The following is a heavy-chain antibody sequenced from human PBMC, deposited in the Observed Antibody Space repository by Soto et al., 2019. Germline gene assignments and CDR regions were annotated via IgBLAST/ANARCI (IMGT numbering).Heavy chain of an antibody. CDR2: ISSNGGIT. CDR3: TSVSGSYFAY. V-gene: IGHV3-64*01. J-gene: IGHJ4*02. CDR1: GFTFSSYA. Sequence: EVPLVESGGGLVQPGGSLRLYCAASGFTFSSYAMHWVRQAPGKGLEYVSAISSNGGITYYANSMKGRFTISRYNSTNTPYLPIVTLGAEDIAFYYYTSVSGSYFAYPCQVTLLTLSS. D-gene: IGHD2-2*02.